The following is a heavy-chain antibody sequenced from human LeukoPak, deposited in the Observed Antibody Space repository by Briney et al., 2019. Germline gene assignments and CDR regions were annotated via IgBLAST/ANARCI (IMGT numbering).Heavy chain of an antibody. Sequence: SVKVSCKASGGTFSSYAISWVRQAPGQGLEWMGRIIPIFGTANYAQKFQGRVTINTDESTSTAYMELSSLRSEDTAVYYCARGDDIAAAGLFDYWGQGTLVTVSS. CDR1: GGTFSSYA. D-gene: IGHD6-13*01. CDR2: IIPIFGTA. CDR3: ARGDDIAAAGLFDY. V-gene: IGHV1-69*05. J-gene: IGHJ4*02.